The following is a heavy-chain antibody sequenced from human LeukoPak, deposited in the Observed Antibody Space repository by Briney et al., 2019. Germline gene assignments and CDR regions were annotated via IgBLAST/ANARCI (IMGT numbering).Heavy chain of an antibody. CDR2: IYYSGST. D-gene: IGHD6-13*01. CDR3: ARGGAAAGRGMDV. J-gene: IGHJ6*04. CDR1: GGSISSSSYY. Sequence: SETLSLTCTVSGGSISSSSYYWGWIRQPPGKGLEWIGSIYYSGSTYYNPSLKSRVTISVDTSKNQFSLKLSSVTAADTAVYYCARGGAAAGRGMDVWGKGTTVTISS. V-gene: IGHV4-39*07.